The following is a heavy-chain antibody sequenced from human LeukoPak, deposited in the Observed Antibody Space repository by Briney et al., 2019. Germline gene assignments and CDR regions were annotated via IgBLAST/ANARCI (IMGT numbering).Heavy chain of an antibody. J-gene: IGHJ5*02. CDR2: INPNSGGT. D-gene: IGHD5-18*01. V-gene: IGHV1-2*02. Sequence: ASVKVSCKASGFTFTAYHIHWVRQAPGQGLEWMGWINPNSGGTNHAQKFQGRVTMTRDTSISTAYIELNRLRSEDTAVYYCASCCTAMVKNWFDPWGQGTLVTVSS. CDR3: ASCCTAMVKNWFDP. CDR1: GFTFTAYH.